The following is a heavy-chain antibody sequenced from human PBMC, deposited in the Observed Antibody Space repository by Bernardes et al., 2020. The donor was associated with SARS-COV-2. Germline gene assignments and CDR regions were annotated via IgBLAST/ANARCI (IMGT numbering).Heavy chain of an antibody. D-gene: IGHD3-10*01. V-gene: IGHV4-59*08. CDR1: GGSVSSYY. CDR2: IYYSGST. Sequence: SETLSLTCTVSGGSVSSYYWIWIRQPPGKGLEWIGYIYYSGSTNYNPSLKSRVTMSVDRYKNQFSLELRSVTAADTAVYYCSRPGVTMIRGPPRRLSYDMDVWGQGTTVIVSS. CDR3: SRPGVTMIRGPPRRLSYDMDV. J-gene: IGHJ6*02.